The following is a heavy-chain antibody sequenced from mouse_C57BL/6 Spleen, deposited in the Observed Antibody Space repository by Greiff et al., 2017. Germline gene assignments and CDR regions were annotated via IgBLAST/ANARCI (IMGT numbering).Heavy chain of an antibody. V-gene: IGHV1-69*01. J-gene: IGHJ2*01. CDR1: GYTFTSYW. CDR2: IDPSDSYT. CDR3: ARGEGFDY. Sequence: QVQLQQPGAELVMPGASVKLSCKASGYTFTSYWMHWVKQRPGQGLEWIGEIDPSDSYTNYNQKFKGKSTLTVDESSSTAYMQLSSLTSEDSAVYYCARGEGFDYWGQGTTLTVSS.